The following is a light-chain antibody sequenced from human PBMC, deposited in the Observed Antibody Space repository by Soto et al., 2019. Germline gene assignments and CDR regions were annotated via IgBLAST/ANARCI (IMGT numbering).Light chain of an antibody. V-gene: IGKV3D-15*01. CDR1: QSVSNN. CDR3: QQHNNWALV. CDR2: GAS. Sequence: IVLKQSPGALSLSPGERATLSCMASQSVSNNSLAWYQQKPCQAPRLIIYGASNRATGIPDRFSCSGSGTEFTLIISSLQFEDFDVYYCQQHNNWALVFGQGTKVDIK. J-gene: IGKJ1*01.